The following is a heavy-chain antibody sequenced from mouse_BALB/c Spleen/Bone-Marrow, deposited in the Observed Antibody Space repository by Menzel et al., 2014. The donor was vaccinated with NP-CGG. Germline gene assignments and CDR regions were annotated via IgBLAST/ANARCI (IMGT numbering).Heavy chain of an antibody. CDR2: IWAGGST. D-gene: IGHD3-2*02. Sequence: QVQLKESGPGLVSPSQRLSIPCTVSGFSLTSYGVHWVRQPPGKGLEWLGVIWAGGSTNYNSALMSRLSISKDNSKSQVFLKMNSLQTDDTAMYYCARRSQGYAMDYWGQGASVTVSS. V-gene: IGHV2-9*02. CDR3: ARRSQGYAMDY. CDR1: GFSLTSYG. J-gene: IGHJ4*01.